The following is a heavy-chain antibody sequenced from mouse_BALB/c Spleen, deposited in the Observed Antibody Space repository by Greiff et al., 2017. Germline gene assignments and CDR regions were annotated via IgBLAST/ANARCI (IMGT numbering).Heavy chain of an antibody. CDR2: ISSGGSYT. V-gene: IGHV5-9-4*01. Sequence: EVQRVESGGGLVKPGGSLKLSCAASGFTFSSYAMSWVRQSPAKSLEWVAEISSGGSYTYYPDTVTGRFTISRDNAKNTLYLEMSSLRSEDTAVYYCARVLYYYAMDYWGQGTSVTVSA. CDR1: GFTFSSYA. CDR3: ARVLYYYAMDY. J-gene: IGHJ4*01. D-gene: IGHD2-12*01.